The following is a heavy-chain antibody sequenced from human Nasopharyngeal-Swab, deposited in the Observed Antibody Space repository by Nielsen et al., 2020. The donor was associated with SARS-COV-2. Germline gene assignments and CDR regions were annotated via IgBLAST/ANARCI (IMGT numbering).Heavy chain of an antibody. CDR3: AKDKPVVPAAFVPNAFDI. V-gene: IGHV3-30*18. J-gene: IGHJ3*02. CDR2: ISYDGSNK. D-gene: IGHD2-2*01. Sequence: GRQAPGKGLEWGAVISYDGSNKYYADSVKGRFTISRDNSKNTLYLQMNSLRAEDTAVYYCAKDKPVVPAAFVPNAFDIWGQGTMVTVSS.